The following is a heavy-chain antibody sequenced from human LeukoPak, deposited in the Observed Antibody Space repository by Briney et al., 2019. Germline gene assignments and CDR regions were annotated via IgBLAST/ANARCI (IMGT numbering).Heavy chain of an antibody. CDR2: ISSSSSYI. D-gene: IGHD2-21*02. Sequence: MSGGSLRLSCAASGFTFSSYSMNWVRQAPGKGLEWLSSISSSSSYIYYADSVKGRFTISRDNAKNSLYLQMNSLRAEDTAVYYCARVLEVVVVTDAFDIWGQGTMVTVSS. J-gene: IGHJ3*02. CDR3: ARVLEVVVVTDAFDI. CDR1: GFTFSSYS. V-gene: IGHV3-21*01.